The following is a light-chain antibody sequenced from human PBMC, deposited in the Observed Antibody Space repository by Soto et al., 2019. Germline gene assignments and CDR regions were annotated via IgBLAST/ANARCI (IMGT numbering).Light chain of an antibody. Sequence: AIQLTQSPSSLSASVGDRVTITCRASQGISSALAGYQQKPGKAPKLLIYDASSLESGVPSRFSGSGSGTDFTLTISSLQPEDFATYYCQQFNSYPLTFGPGTKVDIK. CDR1: QGISSA. CDR3: QQFNSYPLT. V-gene: IGKV1-13*02. CDR2: DAS. J-gene: IGKJ3*01.